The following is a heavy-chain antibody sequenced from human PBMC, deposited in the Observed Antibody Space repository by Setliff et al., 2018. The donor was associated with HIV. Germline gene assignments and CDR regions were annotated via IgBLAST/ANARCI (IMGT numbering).Heavy chain of an antibody. CDR2: IYWDDDK. Sequence: TLSLTCTVSGGPITSGACSWTWIRQPPGKALECLALIYWDDDKRYSPSLESRLTITKDTSKNQVVLTMTNMDPVDTATYYCAHLKATHGSLAWGQGTLVTVSS. V-gene: IGHV2-5*08. CDR3: AHLKATHGSLA. J-gene: IGHJ5*02. CDR1: GGPITSGACS. D-gene: IGHD5-12*01.